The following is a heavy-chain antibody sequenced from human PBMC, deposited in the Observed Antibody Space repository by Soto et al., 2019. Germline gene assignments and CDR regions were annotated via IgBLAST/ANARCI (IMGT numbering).Heavy chain of an antibody. CDR1: DGSVSNYY. CDR3: AVVDSTGNWFDP. CDR2: CYYSWST. J-gene: IGHJ5*02. V-gene: IGHV4-39*01. D-gene: IGHD6-25*01. Sequence: SETLSLTCTISDGSVSNYYWGWIRQPPGQGLDRIGSCYYSWSTYYNPSLKSRVTIAVDTSKNQFSLKLISVTAADTAVYYCAVVDSTGNWFDPWGEGALVTVSS.